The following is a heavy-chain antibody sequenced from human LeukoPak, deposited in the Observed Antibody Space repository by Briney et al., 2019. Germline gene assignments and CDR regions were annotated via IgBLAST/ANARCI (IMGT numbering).Heavy chain of an antibody. CDR2: ISAYNGNT. J-gene: IGHJ6*03. Sequence: ASVKVSCKASGYTFTSYGISWVRQAPGQGLEWMGWISAYNGNTNYAQKLQGRVTMTTDTSTSTAYMELRSLRSDDTAVYYCARVYCSSTSCYPSYYYYMDVWGKGTTVTVSS. D-gene: IGHD2-2*01. CDR1: GYTFTSYG. V-gene: IGHV1-18*01. CDR3: ARVYCSSTSCYPSYYYYMDV.